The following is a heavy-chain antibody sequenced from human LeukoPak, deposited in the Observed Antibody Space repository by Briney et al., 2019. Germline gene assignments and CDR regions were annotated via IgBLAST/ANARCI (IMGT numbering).Heavy chain of an antibody. CDR2: ISSGGSTI. Sequence: GGSLRLSCVASGFTFSDSYMTWIRQAPGKGLEWVSYISSGGSTIYYADSVKGRFTISRDNAKNSLYLQLNSLRADDTAVYCCARIGSYGSGYYHYYYMDVWGKGTTVTVSS. V-gene: IGHV3-11*04. CDR3: ARIGSYGSGYYHYYYMDV. CDR1: GFTFSDSY. J-gene: IGHJ6*03. D-gene: IGHD3-10*01.